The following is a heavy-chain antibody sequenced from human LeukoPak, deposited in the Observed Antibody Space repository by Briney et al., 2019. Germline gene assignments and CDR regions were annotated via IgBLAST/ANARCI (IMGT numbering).Heavy chain of an antibody. CDR1: GFTFSSYW. V-gene: IGHV3-74*01. CDR2: INSDGSST. CDR3: ARGTGSYYSLGY. Sequence: GGSLRLSCAASGFTFSSYWMHWVRQAPGKGLVWVSRINSDGSSTSYADSVKGRFTISRDNAKNTPYLQMDSLRAEDTAMYYCARGTGSYYSLGYWGQGTLVTVSS. D-gene: IGHD1-26*01. J-gene: IGHJ4*02.